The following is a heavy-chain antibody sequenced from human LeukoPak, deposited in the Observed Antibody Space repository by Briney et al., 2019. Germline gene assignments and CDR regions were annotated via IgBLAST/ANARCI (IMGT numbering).Heavy chain of an antibody. CDR3: ARVGTRYFDY. Sequence: ASVKVSCKASGYTFTGYYMHWVRQAPGQGLEWMGWISAYNGNTNYAQKLQGRVTMTTDTSTSTAYMELRSLRSDDTAVYYCARVGTRYFDYWGQGTLVTVSS. D-gene: IGHD6-13*01. CDR2: ISAYNGNT. V-gene: IGHV1-18*04. J-gene: IGHJ4*02. CDR1: GYTFTGYY.